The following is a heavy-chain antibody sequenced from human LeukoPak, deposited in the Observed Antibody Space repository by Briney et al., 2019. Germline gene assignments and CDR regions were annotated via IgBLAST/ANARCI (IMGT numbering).Heavy chain of an antibody. CDR2: INHSGST. Sequence: SETLSLTCAVYGGSFSGYYWSWIRQPPGKGLEWIGEINHSGSTNYNPSLKSRVTISVDTSKNQFSLKLSSVTAADMAVYYCASKLVVAATLFDYWGQGTLVTVSS. D-gene: IGHD2-15*01. CDR1: GGSFSGYY. J-gene: IGHJ4*02. CDR3: ASKLVVAATLFDY. V-gene: IGHV4-34*01.